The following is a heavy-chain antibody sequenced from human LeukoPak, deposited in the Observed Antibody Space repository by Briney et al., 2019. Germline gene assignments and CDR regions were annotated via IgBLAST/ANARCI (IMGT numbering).Heavy chain of an antibody. Sequence: PGGSLRLSCAASGFTFSSYAMSWVRQAPGKGLEWVSAISGSGGSTYYADSVKGRFTISRDNSENTLYLQMNSLRAEDTAVYYCAKDRDYYGSGAAFDIWGQGTMVTVSS. CDR3: AKDRDYYGSGAAFDI. V-gene: IGHV3-23*01. CDR2: ISGSGGST. CDR1: GFTFSSYA. D-gene: IGHD3-10*01. J-gene: IGHJ3*02.